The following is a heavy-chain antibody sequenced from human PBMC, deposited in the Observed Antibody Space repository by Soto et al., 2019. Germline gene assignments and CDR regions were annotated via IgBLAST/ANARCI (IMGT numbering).Heavy chain of an antibody. J-gene: IGHJ4*02. CDR3: ARLTRGVYDLDRLWEEFDY. CDR2: IYWDDDK. CDR1: GFSLSTYGMG. D-gene: IGHD5-12*01. Sequence: QVTVKESGLTLVKPTQTLTLTCTFSGFSLSTYGMGVGWIRQPPGKALEWLALIYWDDDKRYSPSLSSRLTITKDTSKNQVDLTMTSMDPVDTATYYCARLTRGVYDLDRLWEEFDYWGQGTLVTVSS. V-gene: IGHV2-5*02.